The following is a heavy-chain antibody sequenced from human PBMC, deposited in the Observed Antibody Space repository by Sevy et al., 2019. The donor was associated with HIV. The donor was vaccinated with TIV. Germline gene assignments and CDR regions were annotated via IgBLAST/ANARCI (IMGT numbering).Heavy chain of an antibody. CDR1: GFTFSGYW. CDR3: ARSYFDTRGKWSDY. V-gene: IGHV3-7*01. J-gene: IGHJ4*02. Sequence: GGSLRLSCAASGFTFSGYWMSWVRQAPGKGLEWVANIKQDGSEKYYVDSVKGRFTNSRDNAKNSLSLQMNSLRAEDTALYYCARSYFDTRGKWSDYWGQGTLVTVSS. CDR2: IKQDGSEK. D-gene: IGHD3-22*01.